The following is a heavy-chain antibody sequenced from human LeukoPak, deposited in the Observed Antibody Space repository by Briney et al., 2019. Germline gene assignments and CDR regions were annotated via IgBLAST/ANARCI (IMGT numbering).Heavy chain of an antibody. CDR3: ATDRGWRTSGYYLYYFEY. Sequence: GRSLRLSCAASGFTFTSYGMHWVRQAPGKGLEWVASIKHDGSEKYYVDSVRGRFTISRDNTMNSLYLQMSSLRAEDTAVYYCATDRGWRTSGYYLYYFEYWGQGTLVTYSS. V-gene: IGHV3-7*01. J-gene: IGHJ4*02. CDR2: IKHDGSEK. CDR1: GFTFTSYG. D-gene: IGHD3-3*01.